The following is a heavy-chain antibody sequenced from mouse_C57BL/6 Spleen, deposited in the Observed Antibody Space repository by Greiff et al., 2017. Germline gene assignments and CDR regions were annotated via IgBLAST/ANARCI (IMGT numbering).Heavy chain of an antibody. CDR2: ISDGGSYT. V-gene: IGHV5-4*01. Sequence: EVQLVESGGGLVKPGGSLKLSCAASGFTFSSYAMSWVRQTPEKRLEWVATISDGGSYTYYPDNVKGRFTISRDNAKNNLYLQMSHLKSEDTAMYYCARVLRHYAMDYWGQGTSVTVSS. D-gene: IGHD1-2*01. CDR3: ARVLRHYAMDY. CDR1: GFTFSSYA. J-gene: IGHJ4*01.